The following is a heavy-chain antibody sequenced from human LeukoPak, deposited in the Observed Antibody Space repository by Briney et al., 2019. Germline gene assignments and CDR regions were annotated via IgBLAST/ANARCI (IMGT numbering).Heavy chain of an antibody. CDR1: GFTFSGFA. CDR3: TKERGGGGRRINLMVGGYGP. V-gene: IGHV3-30*04. D-gene: IGHD3-22*01. Sequence: GTSLRLSCAGSGFTFSGFAMHWVRQAPGKGLEWVAAISYHGRDKYYADAVSGRFTISRDNSKYTLHLEMNSLRTDDTAVYYCTKERGGGGRRINLMVGGYGPWGQGTQVTVSS. J-gene: IGHJ5*02. CDR2: ISYHGRDK.